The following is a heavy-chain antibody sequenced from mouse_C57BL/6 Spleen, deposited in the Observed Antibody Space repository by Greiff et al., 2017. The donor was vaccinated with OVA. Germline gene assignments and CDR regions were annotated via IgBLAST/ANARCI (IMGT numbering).Heavy chain of an antibody. J-gene: IGHJ3*01. Sequence: VQLVESGAELVRPGTSVKVSCKASGYAFTNYLIEWVKQRPGQGLEWIGVINPGSGGTNYNEKFKGKATLTADKSSSTAYMQLSSLTSEDSAVYFCARDYGSSVFAYWGQGTLVTVSA. CDR2: INPGSGGT. D-gene: IGHD1-1*01. CDR3: ARDYGSSVFAY. V-gene: IGHV1-54*01. CDR1: GYAFTNYL.